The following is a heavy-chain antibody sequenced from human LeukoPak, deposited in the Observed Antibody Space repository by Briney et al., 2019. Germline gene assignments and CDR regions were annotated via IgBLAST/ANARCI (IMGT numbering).Heavy chain of an antibody. V-gene: IGHV1-18*01. D-gene: IGHD2-2*01. Sequence: GASVKVSCKASGYTFTSYGISWVRQAPGQGHEWMGWISAYNGNTNYAQKLQGRVTMTTDTSTSTAYMELRSLRSDDTAVYYCARGSGYCSSTSCYPFDYWGQGTLVTVSS. CDR3: ARGSGYCSSTSCYPFDY. CDR1: GYTFTSYG. CDR2: ISAYNGNT. J-gene: IGHJ4*02.